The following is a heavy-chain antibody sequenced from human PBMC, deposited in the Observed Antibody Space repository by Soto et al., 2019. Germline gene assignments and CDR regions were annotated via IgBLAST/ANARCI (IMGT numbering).Heavy chain of an antibody. V-gene: IGHV1-3*01. CDR3: ARGRYCSSTSCWTHYYYGREG. J-gene: IGHJ6*02. D-gene: IGHD2-2*01. CDR2: INAGNGNT. Sequence: GASVKVSCKASGYTFTSYAMHWVRQAPGERLEWMGWINAGNGNTKYSQKFQGRVTITRDTSASTAYMELSSLRSEDTAVYYCARGRYCSSTSCWTHYYYGREGLGHWTRVIGSS. CDR1: GYTFTSYA.